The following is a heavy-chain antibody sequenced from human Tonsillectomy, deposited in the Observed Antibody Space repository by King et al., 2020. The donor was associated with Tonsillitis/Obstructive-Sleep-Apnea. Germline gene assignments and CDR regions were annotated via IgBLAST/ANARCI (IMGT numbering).Heavy chain of an antibody. V-gene: IGHV3-23*01. CDR2: IGGSGGSASA. D-gene: IGHD6-19*01. Sequence: MTWVRQAPGKGLELGSAIGGSGGSASAYYADSVRGRFTISRDNSKNMIYVKMSTLGAEDTYGYNCAISEDLYSCGRSLCIAYCGQGFLVTVSS. CDR3: AISEDLYSCGRSLCIAY. J-gene: IGHJ4*02.